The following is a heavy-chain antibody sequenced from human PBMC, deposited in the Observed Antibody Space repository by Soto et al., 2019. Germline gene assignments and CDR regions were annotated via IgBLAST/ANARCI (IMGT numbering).Heavy chain of an antibody. CDR1: GFTFSSYA. Sequence: EVQLLESGGGLVQPGGSLRLSCAASGFTFSSYAMTWVRQAPGKGLEWVSSISGSGNTTYYADPVKGRFTISRDSSKNTLYLQMNSLRPEDTAVYYCAKARGRTWYEYYWGQGTLVTVSS. CDR2: ISGSGNTT. J-gene: IGHJ4*02. CDR3: AKARGRTWYEYY. D-gene: IGHD6-13*01. V-gene: IGHV3-23*01.